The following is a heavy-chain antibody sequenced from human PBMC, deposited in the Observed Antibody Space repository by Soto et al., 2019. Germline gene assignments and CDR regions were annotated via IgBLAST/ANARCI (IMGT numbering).Heavy chain of an antibody. CDR3: DRATTTLNWHHSRDY. V-gene: IGHV4-30-4*01. J-gene: IGHJ4*02. D-gene: IGHD2-8*02. CDR2: IFYTGST. Sequence: TLELRSAVYGESRDSGAYFCGWIRQPPGKGLEWIGSIFYTGSTYYSPSLKSRASMSMDTSKNLFSLRLRSLTAADTAVYFCDRATTTLNWHHSRDYSRQG. CDR1: GESRDSGAYF.